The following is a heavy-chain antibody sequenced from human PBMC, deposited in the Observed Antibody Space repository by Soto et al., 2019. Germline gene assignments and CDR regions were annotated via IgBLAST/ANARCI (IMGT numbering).Heavy chain of an antibody. CDR2: ISDGGDLT. D-gene: IGHD6-19*01. J-gene: IGHJ3*02. CDR1: GFAFSSHP. CDR3: AMRVIRSPRAFDI. Sequence: PGGSLRLCCAASGFAFSSHPMSWVRQAPEKGLEWVAGISDGGDLTYNADSVRGRFTISRDNSRNTLYLQMNSLRAEDTAVYYCAMRVIRSPRAFDISCPATMLTVS. V-gene: IGHV3-23*01.